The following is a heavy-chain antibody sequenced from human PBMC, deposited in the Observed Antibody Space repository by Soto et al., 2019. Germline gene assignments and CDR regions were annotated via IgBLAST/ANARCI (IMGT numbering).Heavy chain of an antibody. D-gene: IGHD5-18*01. Sequence: SETLSLTCTVSGGSISSYYWSWIRQPPGKGLEWIGYIYYSGSTNYNPSLKSRVTISVDTSKNQFSLKLSSVTAADTAVYYCARASDTAMSPGFFDYWGQGTLVTVSS. V-gene: IGHV4-59*01. CDR3: ARASDTAMSPGFFDY. CDR1: GGSISSYY. CDR2: IYYSGST. J-gene: IGHJ4*02.